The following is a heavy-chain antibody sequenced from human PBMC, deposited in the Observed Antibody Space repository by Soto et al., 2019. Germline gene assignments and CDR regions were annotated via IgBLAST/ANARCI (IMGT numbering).Heavy chain of an antibody. D-gene: IGHD6-13*01. CDR2: IIPLFGTA. CDR3: ARDVQTIAALGDY. V-gene: IGHV1-69*06. J-gene: IGHJ4*02. CDR1: GGTFSSYA. Sequence: ASVKVSCKASGGTFSSYAISWVRQAPGQGLEWMGGIIPLFGTANYAQKFQGRVTITAGKSTSTAYMELSSLRSEDTAGYYCARDVQTIAALGDYWGQGTLVTVSS.